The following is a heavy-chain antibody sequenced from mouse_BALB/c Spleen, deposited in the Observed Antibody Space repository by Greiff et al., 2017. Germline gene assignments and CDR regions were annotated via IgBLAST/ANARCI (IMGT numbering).Heavy chain of an antibody. Sequence: QVQLQQPGAELVKPGASVKLSCKASGYTFTSYWMHWVKQRPGQGLEWIGEINPSNGRTNYNEKFKSKATLTVDKSSSTAYMQLSSLTSEDSAVYYCARLGLGRDFDYWGQGTTLTVSS. D-gene: IGHD4-1*01. CDR2: INPSNGRT. CDR3: ARLGLGRDFDY. V-gene: IGHV1S81*02. J-gene: IGHJ2*01. CDR1: GYTFTSYW.